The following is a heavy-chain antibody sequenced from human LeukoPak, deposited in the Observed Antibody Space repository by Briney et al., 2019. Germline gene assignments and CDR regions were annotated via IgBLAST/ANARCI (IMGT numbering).Heavy chain of an antibody. V-gene: IGHV4-39*07. CDR2: MYYTGGT. Sequence: SETLSLTCTVSGGSISSTGYYWCWIRQPPGNGLERIGSMYYTGGTYYNTSLQSRVTISVDTSKNQVSLKLRSVTAADTAVYYCARGSNWGDYWGQGTLVTVSS. CDR1: GGSISSTGYY. D-gene: IGHD7-27*01. CDR3: ARGSNWGDY. J-gene: IGHJ4*02.